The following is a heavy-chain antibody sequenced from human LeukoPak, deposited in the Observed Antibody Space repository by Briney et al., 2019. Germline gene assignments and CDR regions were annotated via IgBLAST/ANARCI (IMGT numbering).Heavy chain of an antibody. CDR2: INGRGGST. CDR1: GFIFFNYA. J-gene: IGHJ6*02. CDR3: AKGPPYGGMDV. Sequence: PGGSLRLSCVASGFIFFNYAMTWVRQAPGKGLEWVSSINGRGGSTYYADSVKGRFTISRDNSKNTLYLQMNSLRAEDTAEYYCAKGPPYGGMDVWGQGTTVTASS. V-gene: IGHV3-23*01. D-gene: IGHD3-10*01.